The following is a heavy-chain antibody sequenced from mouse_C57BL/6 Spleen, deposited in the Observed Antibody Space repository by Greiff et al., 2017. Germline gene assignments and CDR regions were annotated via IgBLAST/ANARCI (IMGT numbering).Heavy chain of an antibody. CDR3: TTNGWLRGYAMDY. Sequence: DVQLQESGAELVRPGASVKLSCTASGFNIKDDYMHWVKQRPEQGLEWIGWIDPENGDTEYASKFQGKATITADTSSNTAYLQLSSLTSEDTAVYYCTTNGWLRGYAMDYWGQGTSVTVSS. V-gene: IGHV14-4*01. CDR2: IDPENGDT. CDR1: GFNIKDDY. J-gene: IGHJ4*01. D-gene: IGHD2-2*01.